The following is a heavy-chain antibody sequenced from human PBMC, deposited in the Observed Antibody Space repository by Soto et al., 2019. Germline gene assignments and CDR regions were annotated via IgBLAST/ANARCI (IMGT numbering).Heavy chain of an antibody. Sequence: SETLSLTCTVSGGSISGYCWSWLRQPPGKGLEWIGYIYNIGSTNYNPSLRSRVTMSIDTSQEQFSLKLSSVTATDTAVYYCARGPFVGYCSGGSCYDDEPYDYWGQGTLVTVSS. V-gene: IGHV4-59*08. D-gene: IGHD2-15*01. CDR3: ARGPFVGYCSGGSCYDDEPYDY. J-gene: IGHJ4*02. CDR2: IYNIGST. CDR1: GGSISGYC.